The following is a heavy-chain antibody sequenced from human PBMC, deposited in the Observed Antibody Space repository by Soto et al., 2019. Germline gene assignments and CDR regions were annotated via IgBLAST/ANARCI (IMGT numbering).Heavy chain of an antibody. D-gene: IGHD3-9*01. V-gene: IGHV3-7*01. CDR2: IKVDESEK. Sequence: EVQLVESGGALVQPGGSLRLSCAASGFTFTNHWMVWVRQAPGKGLEWVASIKVDESEKYFVDAVKGRFAISRDNAKNSVYLHMNYLRAEDTAVYFCARGQIPITISTNYYFGMDVWGQGTTVTVSS. J-gene: IGHJ6*02. CDR3: ARGQIPITISTNYYFGMDV. CDR1: GFTFTNHW.